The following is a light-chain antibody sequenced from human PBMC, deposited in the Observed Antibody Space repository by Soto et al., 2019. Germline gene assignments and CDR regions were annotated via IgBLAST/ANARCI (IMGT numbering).Light chain of an antibody. J-gene: IGLJ3*02. CDR3: AAWDDSLSGWV. CDR1: SSNIGSNY. V-gene: IGLV1-47*01. CDR2: RNN. Sequence: QSVLTQPPSASGTPGQRVTISCSGSSSNIGSNYVYWYQQLPGTAPKLLIYRNNQRPSGVPDRFSGSKSGTSASLAISGLXSEDEADYYCAAWDDSLSGWVFGGGTKVTVL.